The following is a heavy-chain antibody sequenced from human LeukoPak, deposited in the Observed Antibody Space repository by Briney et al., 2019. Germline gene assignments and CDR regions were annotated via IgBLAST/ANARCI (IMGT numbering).Heavy chain of an antibody. V-gene: IGHV4-39*01. Sequence: SETLSLTCTVSGGSLTSNSYYWPWIRQPPGKGLEWIGDIYYSGSTFYNPSLKSRVTISVDTSKNQFSLRLSSLTAADTAVYYCARHGITGTTYSHFDYWGQGTLVSVSS. CDR1: GGSLTSNSYY. CDR3: ARHGITGTTYSHFDY. CDR2: IYYSGST. J-gene: IGHJ4*02. D-gene: IGHD1-7*01.